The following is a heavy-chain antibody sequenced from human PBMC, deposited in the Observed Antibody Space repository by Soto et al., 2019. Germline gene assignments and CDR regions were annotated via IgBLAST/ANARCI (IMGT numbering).Heavy chain of an antibody. Sequence: QVQLVESGGGVVQPGRSLRLSCAASGFTFSTYAMHWVRQAPGKGLEWVAILSYDGTITYYADSVKGRFTISRDTSKNTLYLQMNSLRAEDTAGYYCMRPRVRGVPVSGYWGQGALVTVSS. CDR3: MRPRVRGVPVSGY. V-gene: IGHV3-30*03. CDR1: GFTFSTYA. D-gene: IGHD3-10*01. J-gene: IGHJ4*02. CDR2: LSYDGTIT.